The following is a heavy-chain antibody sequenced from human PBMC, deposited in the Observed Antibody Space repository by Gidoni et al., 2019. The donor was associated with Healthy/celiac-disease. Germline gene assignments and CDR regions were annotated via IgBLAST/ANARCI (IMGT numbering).Heavy chain of an antibody. CDR2: IIPIFGTA. Sequence: QVQLVQSGAEVKKPGSSVKVSCKASGGTFSSYAISWVRQAPGQGLEWMGGIIPIFGTANYAQKFQGRVTITADESTSTAYMELSSLRSEDTAVYYCARDRRSGSYYPKYYYYYGMDVWGQGTTVTVSS. J-gene: IGHJ6*02. CDR1: GGTFSSYA. V-gene: IGHV1-69*01. CDR3: ARDRRSGSYYPKYYYYYGMDV. D-gene: IGHD3-10*01.